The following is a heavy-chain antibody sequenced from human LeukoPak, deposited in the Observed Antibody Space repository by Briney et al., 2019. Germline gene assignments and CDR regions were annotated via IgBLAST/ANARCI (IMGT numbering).Heavy chain of an antibody. CDR1: GGSISSNSHY. D-gene: IGHD6-6*01. CDR2: IFYSGRT. V-gene: IGHV4-39*01. J-gene: IGHJ4*02. CDR3: ARRLRGTSSAFDY. Sequence: SETLSLTCTVSGGSISSNSHYWGWIRQPPGKGLEWIGSIFYSGRTYYNPSLKSRVTISVDTSKNQFSLKLNSVTATDTAVYYCARRLRGTSSAFDYWGQGTLVTVSS.